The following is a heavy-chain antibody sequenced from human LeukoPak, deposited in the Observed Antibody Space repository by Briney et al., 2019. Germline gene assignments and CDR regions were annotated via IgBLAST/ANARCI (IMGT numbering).Heavy chain of an antibody. V-gene: IGHV4-4*07. J-gene: IGHJ4*02. D-gene: IGHD6-6*01. Sequence: PETLSLTCTVSGGSISSYYWSWIRQPAGKGLEWIGRIYTSGSTNYNPSLKSRVTISVDKSKNQFSLKLSSVTAADTAVYYCARSKAARRQAPLDYWGQGTLVTVSS. CDR1: GGSISSYY. CDR3: ARSKAARRQAPLDY. CDR2: IYTSGST.